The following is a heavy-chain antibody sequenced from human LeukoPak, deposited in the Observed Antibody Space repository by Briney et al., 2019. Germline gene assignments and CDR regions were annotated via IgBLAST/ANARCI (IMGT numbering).Heavy chain of an antibody. CDR3: AIMHRYYDGSGYWVQ. V-gene: IGHV3-23*01. J-gene: IGHJ4*02. D-gene: IGHD3-22*01. Sequence: GGSLRLSCAASGFTFSSYAMSWVRQAPGKGLEWVSGISTSGGSTSYVDSVKGRFTISRDNPRNTLYMQMNSLRDEDTAVYYCAIMHRYYDGSGYWVQWGQGTLVTVSS. CDR2: ISTSGGST. CDR1: GFTFSSYA.